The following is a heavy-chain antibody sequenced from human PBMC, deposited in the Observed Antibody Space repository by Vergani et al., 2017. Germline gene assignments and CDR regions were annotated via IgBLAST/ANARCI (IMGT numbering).Heavy chain of an antibody. CDR1: GFTFSNSA. Sequence: EVHLLDSGGGQVEAGGSLRLSCVASGFTFSNSAMSWVRQTSGKGLEWVSAISGHGDRTYYADSVKGRFTISRDNSKNSLYLQMDSLRAEDTAVYYCAREYSSTSGRACDFWGQGTKVTVSS. V-gene: IGHV3-23*01. D-gene: IGHD2-2*01. J-gene: IGHJ3*01. CDR3: AREYSSTSGRACDF. CDR2: ISGHGDRT.